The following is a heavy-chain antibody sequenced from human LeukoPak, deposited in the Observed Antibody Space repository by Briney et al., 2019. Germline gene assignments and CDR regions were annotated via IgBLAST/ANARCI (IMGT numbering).Heavy chain of an antibody. J-gene: IGHJ4*02. CDR3: ATYSDRVGATIY. D-gene: IGHD1-26*01. V-gene: IGHV3-30*02. Sequence: PGGSLRLSRAASGFTFSSYGMHWVRQAPGKGLERVAFIRYDGSNKYYADSVKGRFTISRDNSKNTLYLQMNSLRAEDTAVYYCATYSDRVGATIYWGQGTLVTVSS. CDR1: GFTFSSYG. CDR2: IRYDGSNK.